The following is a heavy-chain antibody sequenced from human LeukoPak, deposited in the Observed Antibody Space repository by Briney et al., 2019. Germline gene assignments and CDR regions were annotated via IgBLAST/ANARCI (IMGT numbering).Heavy chain of an antibody. J-gene: IGHJ4*02. CDR1: GGSISSGGYY. V-gene: IGHV4-30-2*06. CDR2: IYYSEST. D-gene: IGHD6-13*01. CDR3: ARRVTAAGIFDY. Sequence: SETLSLTCTVSGGSISSGGYYWSWIRQSPGKGLEWIGYIYYSESTYYTPSLESRVTISVDRSKNQFSLKLSSVTAADTAVYYCARRVTAAGIFDYWGQGTLVTVSS.